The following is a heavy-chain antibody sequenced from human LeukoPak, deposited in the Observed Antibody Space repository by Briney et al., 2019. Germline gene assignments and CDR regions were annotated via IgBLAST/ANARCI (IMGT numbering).Heavy chain of an antibody. D-gene: IGHD1-26*01. CDR2: IGSSGTPI. J-gene: IGHJ4*02. CDR3: ARHNSGRYWGYFDY. Sequence: GGSLRLSCAASGFTFSDYYMSWIRQAPGKGLEWVSYIGSSGTPIHHADSAKGRFTISRDNAKNSLYLQMNSLRAEDTAVYYCARHNSGRYWGYFDYWGQGTLVTVSS. V-gene: IGHV3-11*01. CDR1: GFTFSDYY.